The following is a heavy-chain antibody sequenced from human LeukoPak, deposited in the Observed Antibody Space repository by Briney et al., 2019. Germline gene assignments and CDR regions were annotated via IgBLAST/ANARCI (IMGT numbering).Heavy chain of an antibody. Sequence: GGSLRLTCAASGFTFGSYGMHWVRQAPGKGLDWVAVISYDGSNKYYADSVRGRFTISRDNSKNTLYVQMNSLRAEDTAVYYCAKGATGHCSSTGCDPFDNWGQGTLVTVSS. D-gene: IGHD2-2*01. CDR1: GFTFGSYG. J-gene: IGHJ4*02. V-gene: IGHV3-30*18. CDR2: ISYDGSNK. CDR3: AKGATGHCSSTGCDPFDN.